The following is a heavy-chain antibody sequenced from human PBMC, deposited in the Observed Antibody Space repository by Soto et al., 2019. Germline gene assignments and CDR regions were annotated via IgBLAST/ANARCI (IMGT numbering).Heavy chain of an antibody. Sequence: KTSETLSLTCTVSGGSISSYYWSWIRQPPGKGLEWIGYIYYSGSTNYNPSLKSRVTISVDTSKNQFSLKLSSVTAADTAVYYCARTATIFPRFDYWGQGTLVTVSS. J-gene: IGHJ4*02. V-gene: IGHV4-59*01. CDR1: GGSISSYY. D-gene: IGHD5-12*01. CDR2: IYYSGST. CDR3: ARTATIFPRFDY.